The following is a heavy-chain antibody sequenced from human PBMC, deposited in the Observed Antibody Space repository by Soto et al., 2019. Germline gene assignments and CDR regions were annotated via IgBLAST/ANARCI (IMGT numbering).Heavy chain of an antibody. CDR2: INAGNGDT. CDR1: GYTFTNYA. D-gene: IGHD3-10*01. J-gene: IGHJ2*01. V-gene: IGHV1-3*01. CDR3: ARALRGEDWYLDL. Sequence: QVQLVQSGAEVKKPGASVKVSCKSSGYTFTNYAIHWVRQAPGQRLEWMGWINAGNGDTKYSQKFQGRVTITRDTSASTAYMELSSLRSEDTAVYYCARALRGEDWYLDLWGRGTLVTVSS.